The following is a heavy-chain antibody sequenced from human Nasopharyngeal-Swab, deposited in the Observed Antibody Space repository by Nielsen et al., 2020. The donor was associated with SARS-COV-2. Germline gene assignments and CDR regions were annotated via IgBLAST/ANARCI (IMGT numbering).Heavy chain of an antibody. Sequence: GGSLRLSCAASGFTFSSYAMHWVRQAPGKGLEWVAVISYDGSNKYYADSVKGRFTISRDNSKNTLYLQMNSLRAEGTAVYYCARGGLLWDAFDIWGQGTMVTVSS. D-gene: IGHD1-26*01. J-gene: IGHJ3*02. CDR1: GFTFSSYA. CDR2: ISYDGSNK. V-gene: IGHV3-30*04. CDR3: ARGGLLWDAFDI.